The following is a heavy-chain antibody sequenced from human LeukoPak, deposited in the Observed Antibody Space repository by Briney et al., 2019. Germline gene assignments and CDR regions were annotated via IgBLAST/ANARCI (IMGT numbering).Heavy chain of an antibody. D-gene: IGHD3-16*01. CDR1: GFTFSSYY. CDR2: IKSDGSVT. Sequence: GGSLRLSCAASGFTFSSYYMHWVRQAPGKGLVWVSRIKSDGSVTGYADSVKGRFAISRDNAKNTLYLQMNSLRAEDTAVYYCARDWVDRGTFDPWGQGTLVTVSS. V-gene: IGHV3-74*01. J-gene: IGHJ5*02. CDR3: ARDWVDRGTFDP.